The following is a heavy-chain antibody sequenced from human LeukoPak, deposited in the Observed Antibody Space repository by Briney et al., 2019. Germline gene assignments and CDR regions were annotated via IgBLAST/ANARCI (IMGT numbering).Heavy chain of an antibody. Sequence: PGGSLRLSCAASGFTFSSYEMNCVRQAPGKGLEWISYISSSASTKKYADSVKGRFTISRDNARNSLYLQMNSLRAEDTAVYYCARDPGYSNNFDYWGQGTLVTVSS. CDR2: ISSSASTK. CDR3: ARDPGYSNNFDY. CDR1: GFTFSSYE. V-gene: IGHV3-48*03. D-gene: IGHD4-11*01. J-gene: IGHJ4*02.